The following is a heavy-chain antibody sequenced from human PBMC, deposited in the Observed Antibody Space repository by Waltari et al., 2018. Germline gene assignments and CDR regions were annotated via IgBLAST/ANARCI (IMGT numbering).Heavy chain of an antibody. V-gene: IGHV1-3*01. CDR1: GSTFTSYA. CDR3: ARRRLLYDAFDI. Sequence: VQLVQAGAEVKKPGASVKVSCKASGSTFTSYAMHWVRQAPGQRPEWMGWINAGNGNTKYSQEFQCRVTITRDTSAITAYMELSSLRSEDTAVYYCARRRLLYDAFDIWGQGTMVTVSS. D-gene: IGHD2-15*01. J-gene: IGHJ3*02. CDR2: INAGNGNT.